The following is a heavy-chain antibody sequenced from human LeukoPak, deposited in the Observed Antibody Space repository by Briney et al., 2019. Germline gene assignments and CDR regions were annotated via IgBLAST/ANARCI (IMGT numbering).Heavy chain of an antibody. J-gene: IGHJ4*02. Sequence: SVKVSCKASGGTLSSYAISWVRQAPGQGLEWMGRIIPILGIANYAQKFQGRVTITADKSTSTAYMELSSLRSEDTAVYYCARDYYGSGSYYDQDYWGQGTLVTVSS. CDR1: GGTLSSYA. CDR3: ARDYYGSGSYYDQDY. CDR2: IIPILGIA. D-gene: IGHD3-10*01. V-gene: IGHV1-69*04.